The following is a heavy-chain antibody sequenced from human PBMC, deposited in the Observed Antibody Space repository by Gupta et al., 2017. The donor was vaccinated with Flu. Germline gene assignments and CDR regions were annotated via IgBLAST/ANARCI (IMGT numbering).Heavy chain of an antibody. J-gene: IGHJ4*02. CDR2: VSGSGGST. CDR3: AKATGNTGTYYHDY. D-gene: IGHD1-26*01. Sequence: EVQLLESGGGLVQPGGSLRLSCAASRFIFSSYSMSWVRQAPGKGLEWVSVVSGSGGSTYYADSVKGRFTISRDNSKNTLSLQMNSLRVEDTAVYYCAKATGNTGTYYHDYWGQGTLVTVSS. V-gene: IGHV3-23*01. CDR1: RFIFSSYS.